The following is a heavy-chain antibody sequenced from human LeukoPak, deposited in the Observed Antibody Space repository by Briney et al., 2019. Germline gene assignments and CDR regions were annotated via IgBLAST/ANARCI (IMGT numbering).Heavy chain of an antibody. CDR1: GGSFSGYY. Sequence: SETLSLTCAVYGGSFSGYYWSWIRQPPGKGLEWIGEINHSGSTNYNPSLKSRATISVDTSKNQFSLKLNSVTAADTAVYYCARVAGRYSMMKDAFDIWGQGTMVTVSS. J-gene: IGHJ3*02. D-gene: IGHD5-18*01. CDR3: ARVAGRYSMMKDAFDI. V-gene: IGHV4-34*01. CDR2: INHSGST.